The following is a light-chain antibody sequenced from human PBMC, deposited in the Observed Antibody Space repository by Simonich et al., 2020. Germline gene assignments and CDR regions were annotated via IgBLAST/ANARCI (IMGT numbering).Light chain of an antibody. V-gene: IGLV2-23*01. J-gene: IGLJ2*01. CDR3: CSYAGSSTSVV. CDR2: EGS. Sequence: QSALTQPASVSGSPGQSITISCTGTSSDVGSFNLVSWYQKHPGKAPKLMIYEGSNRPSGVSNRFSGSKSGNTASLTISGLQAEDEADYYCCSYAGSSTSVVFGGGTKLTVL. CDR1: SSDVGSFNL.